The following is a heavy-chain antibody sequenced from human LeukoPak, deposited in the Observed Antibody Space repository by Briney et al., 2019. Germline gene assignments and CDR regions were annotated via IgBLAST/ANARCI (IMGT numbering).Heavy chain of an antibody. D-gene: IGHD2-8*01. J-gene: IGHJ4*02. CDR3: ARTDIVLMVYAIFDY. Sequence: SETLSLTCAVYGGSFSGYYWSWIRQPPGKGLEWIGEINHSGSTNYNPSLKSRVTISVDTPKNQFSLKLSSVTAADTAVYYCARTDIVLMVYAIFDYWGQGTLVTVSS. V-gene: IGHV4-34*01. CDR2: INHSGST. CDR1: GGSFSGYY.